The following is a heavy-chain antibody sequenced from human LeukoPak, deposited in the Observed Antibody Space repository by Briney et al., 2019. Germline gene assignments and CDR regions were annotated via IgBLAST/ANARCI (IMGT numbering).Heavy chain of an antibody. Sequence: ASVKVSCKASGYTFTSYGISWVRQAPGQGLEWMGWISAYNGNTNYAQKLQGRVTMTTDTSTSTAYMELRSLRSDDTAVYYCARQAKLVPAAIPTYYYYYMDVWGKGTTVTVSS. V-gene: IGHV1-18*01. D-gene: IGHD2-2*02. CDR3: ARQAKLVPAAIPTYYYYYMDV. J-gene: IGHJ6*03. CDR2: ISAYNGNT. CDR1: GYTFTSYG.